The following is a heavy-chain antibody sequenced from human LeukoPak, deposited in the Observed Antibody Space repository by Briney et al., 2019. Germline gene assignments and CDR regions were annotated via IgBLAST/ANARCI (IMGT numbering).Heavy chain of an antibody. V-gene: IGHV4-34*01. D-gene: IGHD3-9*01. CDR2: INHSGST. J-gene: IGHJ4*02. CDR1: GGSFSGYY. Sequence: PSETLSLTCAVYGGSFSGYYWTWIRQPPGKGLEWIAEINHSGSTTYNPSLESRVTISVDTSKNHFSLELSSVTAADTAVYYCVRRDYDVLTGDSSRDYWGQGTLVTVSS. CDR3: VRRDYDVLTGDSSRDY.